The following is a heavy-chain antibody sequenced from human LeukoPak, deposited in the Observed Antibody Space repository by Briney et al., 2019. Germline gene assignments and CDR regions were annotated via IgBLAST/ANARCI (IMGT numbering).Heavy chain of an antibody. J-gene: IGHJ4*02. Sequence: PSQTLSLTCTVSGGSISSGGYYWSWIRQPPGKGLEWIGYIYHSGSTYYNPSLKRRVTISVGRSKNQFSLKLSSVTAADTAVYYCAREAPTIAAANDYWGQGTLVTVSS. V-gene: IGHV4-30-2*01. CDR1: GGSISSGGYY. D-gene: IGHD6-13*01. CDR3: AREAPTIAAANDY. CDR2: IYHSGST.